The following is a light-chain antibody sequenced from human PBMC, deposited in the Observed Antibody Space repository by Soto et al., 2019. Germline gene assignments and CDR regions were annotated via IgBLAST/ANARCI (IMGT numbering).Light chain of an antibody. CDR1: QSVSSN. CDR2: GAS. CDR3: QQYNNWPPIT. V-gene: IGKV3D-15*01. J-gene: IGKJ5*01. Sequence: TQSPSTLSLXPXEXXTXXXMASQSVSSNLAWYQQKPGQAPRLVIYGASTRATGTPARFSGSGYGTEFTLTISSLQSEDFAVYYCQQYNNWPPITFGQGTRLEIK.